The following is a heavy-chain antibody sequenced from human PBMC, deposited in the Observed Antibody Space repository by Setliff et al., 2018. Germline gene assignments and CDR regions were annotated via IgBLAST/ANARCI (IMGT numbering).Heavy chain of an antibody. J-gene: IGHJ4*02. V-gene: IGHV1-69*10. CDR2: IIPILGIA. Sequence: SVKVSCKASGGTFSSYAISWVRQAPGQGLEWMGGIIPILGIANYAQKFQGRVTITADKSTSTAYMELSSLRSEDTAVYYCAKSGSIAAAGYYFDYWGQGTLVTVSS. CDR3: AKSGSIAAAGYYFDY. D-gene: IGHD6-13*01. CDR1: GGTFSSYA.